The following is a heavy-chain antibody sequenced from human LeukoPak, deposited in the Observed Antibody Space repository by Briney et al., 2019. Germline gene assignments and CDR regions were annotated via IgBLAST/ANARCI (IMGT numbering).Heavy chain of an antibody. J-gene: IGHJ4*02. Sequence: PGGSLRLSCTASGFTFGDYAMSWVRQAPGKGLEWVGFIRSKAYGGTTEYAASVKGRFTISRDDSKSIAYLQMNSLKTEDTAVYYCTRVRHYYDSSGYFYYYFDYWGQGTLVTVSS. D-gene: IGHD3-22*01. CDR3: TRVRHYYDSSGYFYYYFDY. V-gene: IGHV3-49*04. CDR2: IRSKAYGGTT. CDR1: GFTFGDYA.